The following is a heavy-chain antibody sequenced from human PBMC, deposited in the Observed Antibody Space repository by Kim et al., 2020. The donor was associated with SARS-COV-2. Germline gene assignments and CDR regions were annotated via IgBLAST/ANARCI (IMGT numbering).Heavy chain of an antibody. CDR1: GYTLTYYG. Sequence: ASVKVSCKASGYTLTYYGIHWVRQAPGQRLEWVGWIIPGNGYTAYSQNFQGRVTITSDTSATTAYMEMSSLISEDTAVYYCARRGSGYDFYFDYWGQGTLVTVSS. D-gene: IGHD5-12*01. CDR2: IIPGNGYT. J-gene: IGHJ4*02. V-gene: IGHV1-3*01. CDR3: ARRGSGYDFYFDY.